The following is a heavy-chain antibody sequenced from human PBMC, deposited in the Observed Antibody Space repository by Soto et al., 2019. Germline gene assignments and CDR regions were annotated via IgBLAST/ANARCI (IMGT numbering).Heavy chain of an antibody. CDR3: ARDGYCSGGSCLPFDY. D-gene: IGHD2-15*01. CDR2: IYYSGST. CDR1: GGSMSSYY. V-gene: IGHV4-59*01. J-gene: IGHJ4*02. Sequence: SETLPLTGTVSGGSMSSYYWSWNRQPPGKGLEWIGYIYYSGSTNYNPSLKSRVTISVDTSKNQFSLKLSSVTAADTAVYYCARDGYCSGGSCLPFDYWGQGTLVTVSS.